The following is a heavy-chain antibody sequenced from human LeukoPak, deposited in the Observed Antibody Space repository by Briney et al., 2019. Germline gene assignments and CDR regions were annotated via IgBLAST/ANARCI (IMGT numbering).Heavy chain of an antibody. CDR2: ISSSSSYI. Sequence: GGSLRLSCAASGFTFSSYSMNWVRQAPGKGLEWVSSISSSSSYIYYADSVKGRFTISRDNAKNSLYLQMNSLRAEDTAVYYCARDSSGWKNLDYWGQGTLVTVSS. J-gene: IGHJ4*02. V-gene: IGHV3-21*01. D-gene: IGHD6-19*01. CDR3: ARDSSGWKNLDY. CDR1: GFTFSSYS.